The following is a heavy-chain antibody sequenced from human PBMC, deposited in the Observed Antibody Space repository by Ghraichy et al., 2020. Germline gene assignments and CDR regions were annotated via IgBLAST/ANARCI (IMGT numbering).Heavy chain of an antibody. CDR1: GFTFSSYG. Sequence: GESLNISCAASGFTFSSYGMHWVRQAPGKGLEWVAVIWYDGSNKYYVDSVKGRFTISRDNSRNTLYLEMNSLRVEDTAVYYCARSPDGSRGYYIAYWYFDFWGRGALVTVSS. CDR2: IWYDGSNK. J-gene: IGHJ2*01. D-gene: IGHD3-10*01. CDR3: ARSPDGSRGYYIAYWYFDF. V-gene: IGHV3-33*01.